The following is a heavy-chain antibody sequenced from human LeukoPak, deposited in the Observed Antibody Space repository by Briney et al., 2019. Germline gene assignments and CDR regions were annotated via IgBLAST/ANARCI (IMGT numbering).Heavy chain of an antibody. CDR1: GFTFSSYS. J-gene: IGHJ6*02. V-gene: IGHV3-23*01. CDR2: ISGSGGST. D-gene: IGHD2-21*02. Sequence: GGSLRLSCAASGFTFSSYSMNWVRQAPGKGLEWVSAISGSGGSTYYADSVKGRFTISRDNSKNTLYLQMNSLRAEDTAVYYCAKDSRDFDGMDVWGQGTTVTVSS. CDR3: AKDSRDFDGMDV.